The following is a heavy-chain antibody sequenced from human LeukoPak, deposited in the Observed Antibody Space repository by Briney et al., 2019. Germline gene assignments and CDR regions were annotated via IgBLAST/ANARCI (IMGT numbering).Heavy chain of an antibody. CDR2: INPNSGGT. CDR3: ARACSSTSCLRFDP. V-gene: IGHV1-2*02. Sequence: ASVKVSCKASGYTFTGYYMHWGRQAPGQGLEWMGWINPNSGGTNYAQKFQGRVTMTRDTSISTAYMELSRLRSDDTAVYYCARACSSTSCLRFDPWGQGTLVTVSS. D-gene: IGHD2-2*01. J-gene: IGHJ5*02. CDR1: GYTFTGYY.